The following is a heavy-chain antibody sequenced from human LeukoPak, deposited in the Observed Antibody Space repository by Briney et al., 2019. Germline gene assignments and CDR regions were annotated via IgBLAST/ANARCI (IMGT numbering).Heavy chain of an antibody. CDR3: ARFAPNYVGGSYYDY. J-gene: IGHJ4*02. CDR2: IIPIFGTA. D-gene: IGHD3-16*01. Sequence: EASVKVSCKASGGTFSSYAISWVRQAPGQGLEWMGGIIPIFGTANYAQKFQGRVTITADESTSTAYMELSSLRSEDTAVYYCARFAPNYVGGSYYDYWGQGTLVTVSS. V-gene: IGHV1-69*01. CDR1: GGTFSSYA.